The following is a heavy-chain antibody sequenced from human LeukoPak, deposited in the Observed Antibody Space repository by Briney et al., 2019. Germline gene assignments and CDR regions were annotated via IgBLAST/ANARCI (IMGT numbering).Heavy chain of an antibody. J-gene: IGHJ2*01. Sequence: SETLSLTCTVSGGSISSYYWSWIRQPPGKGLEWIGYIYYSGSTNCNPSLKSRVTISVDTSKNQFSLKLSSVTAADTAVYYCARHVKDIVVVVAATYFDLWGRGTLVTVSS. D-gene: IGHD2-15*01. V-gene: IGHV4-59*08. CDR1: GGSISSYY. CDR3: ARHVKDIVVVVAATYFDL. CDR2: IYYSGST.